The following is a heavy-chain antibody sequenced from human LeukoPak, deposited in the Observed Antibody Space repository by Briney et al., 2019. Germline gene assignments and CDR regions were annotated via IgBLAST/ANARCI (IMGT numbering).Heavy chain of an antibody. CDR3: ARVIAVAGPDYFGY. V-gene: IGHV3-11*01. J-gene: IGHJ4*02. D-gene: IGHD6-19*01. CDR2: ISSSGSTI. CDR1: GFTFSDYY. Sequence: GGSLRLSCAASGFTFSDYYMSWIRQAPGKGLEWVSYISSSGSTIYYADSVKGRFTISRDSAKNSLYLQMNSLRAEDTAVYYCARVIAVAGPDYFGYWGQGTLVTVSS.